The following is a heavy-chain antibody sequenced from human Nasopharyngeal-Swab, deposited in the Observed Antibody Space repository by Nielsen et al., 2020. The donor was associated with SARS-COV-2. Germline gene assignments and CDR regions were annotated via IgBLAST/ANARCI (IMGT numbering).Heavy chain of an antibody. V-gene: IGHV1-24*01. J-gene: IGHJ4*02. CDR2: FDPEDDET. CDR1: GYTLTELS. Sequence: ASVKASCKVSGYTLTELSMHWVRQAPGKGLEWMGGFDPEDDETIYAQKFQGRVTMTEDTSTDTAYMELSSLRSEDTAVYYCATVYGDYPLSGLRYWGQGTLVTVSS. D-gene: IGHD4-17*01. CDR3: ATVYGDYPLSGLRY.